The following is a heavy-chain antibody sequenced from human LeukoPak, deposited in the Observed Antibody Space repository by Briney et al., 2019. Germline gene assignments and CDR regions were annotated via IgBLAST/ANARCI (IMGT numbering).Heavy chain of an antibody. CDR3: IVFGDSNH. J-gene: IGHJ5*02. Sequence: GGSLRLSCAASGFTFSSYGMHWVRQAPGKGLEWVAVIWYDGSNKYYADSVKGRFTISRDTSKNTLYLQINSLRVEDTAVYYCIVFGDSNHWGQGTLVTVSS. CDR1: GFTFSSYG. V-gene: IGHV3-33*01. D-gene: IGHD4-17*01. CDR2: IWYDGSNK.